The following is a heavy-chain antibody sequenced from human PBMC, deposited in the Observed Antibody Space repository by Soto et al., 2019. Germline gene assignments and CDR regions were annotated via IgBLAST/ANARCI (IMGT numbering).Heavy chain of an antibody. CDR3: TRSATVTYYYYYMDV. Sequence: GGSLRLSCTASGFTFGDYAMSWFRQAPGKGLEWVGFIRSKAYGGTTEYAASVKGRFTISRDDSKSIAYLQMNSLKTEDTAVYYCTRSATVTYYYYYMDVWGKGTTVTVSS. J-gene: IGHJ6*03. V-gene: IGHV3-49*03. CDR2: IRSKAYGGTT. CDR1: GFTFGDYA. D-gene: IGHD4-17*01.